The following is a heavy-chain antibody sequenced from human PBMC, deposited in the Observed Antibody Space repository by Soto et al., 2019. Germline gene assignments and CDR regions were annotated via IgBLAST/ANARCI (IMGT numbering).Heavy chain of an antibody. CDR2: IYATGTT. V-gene: IGHV4-4*07. CDR1: GASISCFY. CDR3: VRDGTKTLRDWFDP. Sequence: LSLTCTVSGASISCFYWSWIRKSAGRGLEWIGRIYATGTTDYNPSLKSRVMMSVDTSKKQFSLKLRSVTAADTAVYYCVRDGTKTLRDWFDPWGQGISVTVSS. D-gene: IGHD1-1*01. J-gene: IGHJ5*02.